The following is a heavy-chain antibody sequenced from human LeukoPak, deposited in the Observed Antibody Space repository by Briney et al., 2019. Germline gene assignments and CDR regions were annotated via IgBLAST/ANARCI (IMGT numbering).Heavy chain of an antibody. CDR1: GFTFSNYA. D-gene: IGHD2-2*02. Sequence: GGSLRLSCAASGFTFSNYAMSWVRQAPGKGLEWVSAISGSGGSTYYADSVKGRFTISRDNSKNTLYLQMNSLRAVDTAVYFCAKDLSRCSSTSCYMYYFDYWGQGTLVTVSS. CDR3: AKDLSRCSSTSCYMYYFDY. CDR2: ISGSGGST. J-gene: IGHJ4*02. V-gene: IGHV3-23*01.